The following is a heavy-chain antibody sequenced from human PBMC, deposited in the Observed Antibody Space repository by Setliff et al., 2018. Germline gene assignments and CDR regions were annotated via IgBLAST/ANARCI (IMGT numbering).Heavy chain of an antibody. Sequence: SETLSLTCTVSGGSISSGGYYWSWIRQHPGKGLEWIGYIYYSGSTYYNPSLESRVTISVDTSKNQFSLKLSSVTAAETAVYYCARDRRIVGARHAFDIWGQGTMVTVS. CDR1: GGSISSGGYY. V-gene: IGHV4-31*03. D-gene: IGHD1-26*01. CDR2: IYYSGST. CDR3: ARDRRIVGARHAFDI. J-gene: IGHJ3*02.